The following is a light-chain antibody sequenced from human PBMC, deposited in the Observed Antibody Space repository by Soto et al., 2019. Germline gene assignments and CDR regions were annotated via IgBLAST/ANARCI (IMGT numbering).Light chain of an antibody. J-gene: IGLJ1*01. CDR2: EGN. CDR1: SSDVGNYNL. V-gene: IGLV2-23*01. CDR3: CSYAGNTNYV. Sequence: QSALAQPASVSGSPGQSITISCTGTSSDVGNYNLVSWYQQRPGKAPKVMIYEGNKRPSGVSNRFSGSKSGVTASLTISGLQAEDEADYYCCSYAGNTNYVFGTGTKSPS.